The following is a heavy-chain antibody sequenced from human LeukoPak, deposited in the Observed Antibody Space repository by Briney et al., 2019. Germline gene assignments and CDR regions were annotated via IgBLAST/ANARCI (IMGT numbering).Heavy chain of an antibody. J-gene: IGHJ4*02. D-gene: IGHD3-3*01. Sequence: GGSLRLSCAASGFTFSNYAMSWVRQAPGKGLEWISYISSSSSFIYYADSMKGRFTISRDNAKNSLYLQMNSLRAEDTGVYYCNTIFGVVKRFDYWGQGTLVTVSS. CDR1: GFTFSNYA. CDR3: NTIFGVVKRFDY. V-gene: IGHV3-21*05. CDR2: ISSSSSFI.